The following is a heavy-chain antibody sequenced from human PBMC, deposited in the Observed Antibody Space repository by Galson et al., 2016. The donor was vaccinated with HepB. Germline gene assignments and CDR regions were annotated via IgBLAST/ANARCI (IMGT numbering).Heavy chain of an antibody. Sequence: SLRLSCAVSGFPFSRFAMTWVRQAPGRGLEWVASIDNSADTTHYVDSVKGRFTISRDNSRNTLYLQMRSLGAGDTAIYYCAKDLVATGISGTLDYWGRGTLVTVSS. J-gene: IGHJ4*02. CDR1: GFPFSRFA. D-gene: IGHD5-12*01. CDR3: AKDLVATGISGTLDY. V-gene: IGHV3-23*01. CDR2: IDNSADTT.